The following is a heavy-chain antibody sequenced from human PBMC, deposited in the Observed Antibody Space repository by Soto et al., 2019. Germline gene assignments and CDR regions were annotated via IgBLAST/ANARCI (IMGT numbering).Heavy chain of an antibody. J-gene: IGHJ4*02. Sequence: PGGSLRLSCAASGFTFSSYAMSWVRQAPGKGLEWVSAISGSGGSTYYADSVKGRFTISRDNSKNTLYLQMNSLRAEDTAVYYWARDQQYNSSPAIPNYFDYWGQGQWSPSPQ. CDR2: ISGSGGST. V-gene: IGHV3-23*01. CDR3: ARDQQYNSSPAIPNYFDY. D-gene: IGHD6-6*01. CDR1: GFTFSSYA.